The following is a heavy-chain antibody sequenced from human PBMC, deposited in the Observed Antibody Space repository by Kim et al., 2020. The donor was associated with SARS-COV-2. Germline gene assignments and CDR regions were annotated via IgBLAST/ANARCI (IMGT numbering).Heavy chain of an antibody. CDR2: FFCNSLARST. Sequence: GGSLRLSCAASGFTFSNAWMSWVRQAPGKLLELFGLFFCNSLARSTDYAAPVKGRFTISRDDSKNTLYLQMNSLKTEDTAVYYCTTDEDFGGILGELSYFDYWGQGTLVTVSS. CDR3: TTDEDFGGILGELSYFDY. V-gene: IGHV3-15*01. J-gene: IGHJ4*02. D-gene: IGHD3-16*02. CDR1: GFTFSNAW.